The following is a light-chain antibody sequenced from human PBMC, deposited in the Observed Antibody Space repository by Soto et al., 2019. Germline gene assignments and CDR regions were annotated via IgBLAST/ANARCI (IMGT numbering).Light chain of an antibody. J-gene: IGKJ3*01. Sequence: DIQLTQSPSFLSASIGDRVTITCRASQGINSYLAWYQQKPGKAPKLLIYGASTLQSGVPSRFSGSESGTEFTLTISSLQPEDFATYYCQQVNTYPFTFGPGTTVDIK. CDR1: QGINSY. CDR2: GAS. V-gene: IGKV1-9*01. CDR3: QQVNTYPFT.